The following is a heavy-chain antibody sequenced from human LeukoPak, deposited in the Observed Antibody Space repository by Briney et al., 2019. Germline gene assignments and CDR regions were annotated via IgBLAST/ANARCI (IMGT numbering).Heavy chain of an antibody. J-gene: IGHJ6*02. CDR1: GGSFSGYY. CDR3: ARASSNYYYDSSGYYPPYYYGMDV. CDR2: INHSGST. D-gene: IGHD3-22*01. V-gene: IGHV4-34*01. Sequence: SETLSLACAVYGGSFSGYYWSWIGQPPGKGLEWIWEINHSGSTNYNPSLKSRVTISVDTSKNQFSLKLSSVTAADTAVYYCARASSNYYYDSSGYYPPYYYGMDVWGQGTTVTVSS.